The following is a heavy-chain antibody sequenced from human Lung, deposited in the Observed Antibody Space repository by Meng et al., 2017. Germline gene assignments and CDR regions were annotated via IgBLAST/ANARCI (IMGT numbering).Heavy chain of an antibody. J-gene: IGHJ5*02. CDR1: GGSISSSNW. CDR3: ARGSITMVRGVSVFDP. V-gene: IGHV4-4*02. CDR2: IYHSGST. Sequence: GRRQESVPGLVKPSGTLSLTCAVSGGSISSSNWWSWVRQPPGKGLEWIGEIYHSGSTNYNPSLKSRVTISVDKSKNQFSLKLSSVTAADTAVYYCARGSITMVRGVSVFDPWGQGTLVTVSS. D-gene: IGHD3-10*01.